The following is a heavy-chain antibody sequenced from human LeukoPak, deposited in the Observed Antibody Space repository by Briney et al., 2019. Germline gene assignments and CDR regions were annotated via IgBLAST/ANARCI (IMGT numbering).Heavy chain of an antibody. CDR2: ITASSTAI. V-gene: IGHV3-21*01. D-gene: IGHD3-9*01. J-gene: IGHJ4*02. Sequence: GGSLRLSCAASGFTFNTYTMNWVPQAPGKGLEWVSSITASSTAIYSADSVKGRFTISRDNAKNFLYLQMNSLRAEDTAVYYCARTYYDILTGYNPYFDYWGQGILVTVSS. CDR1: GFTFNTYT. CDR3: ARTYYDILTGYNPYFDY.